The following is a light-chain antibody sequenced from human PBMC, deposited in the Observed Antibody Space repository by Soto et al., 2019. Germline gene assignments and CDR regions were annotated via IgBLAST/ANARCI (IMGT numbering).Light chain of an antibody. J-gene: IGKJ1*01. CDR1: QSVSRSY. Sequence: ILLTQSPGTLSLSPGERATLSCRASQSVSRSYLAWYQQKPGHAPRLLIYGASSRATGIPDRLSGSGSGTDFTLTISRLEPEDFAVYYCQQYGSSPTFGQGTKVDIK. CDR3: QQYGSSPT. V-gene: IGKV3-20*01. CDR2: GAS.